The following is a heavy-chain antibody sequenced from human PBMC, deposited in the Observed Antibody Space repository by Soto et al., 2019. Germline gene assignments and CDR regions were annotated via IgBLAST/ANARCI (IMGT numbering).Heavy chain of an antibody. CDR1: GFTFSNYA. D-gene: IGHD1-26*01. J-gene: IGHJ4*02. V-gene: IGHV3-23*01. CDR3: AKEYTSTSRGSFDY. CDR2: ITGSSGRT. Sequence: GGSLRLSCAASGFTFSNYAMNWVRQAPGKRLEWVSGITGSSGRTFYADSVKGRFTISRDNSKNTVYLQMNSVRADDTAVYYCAKEYTSTSRGSFDYWGQGALVTVSS.